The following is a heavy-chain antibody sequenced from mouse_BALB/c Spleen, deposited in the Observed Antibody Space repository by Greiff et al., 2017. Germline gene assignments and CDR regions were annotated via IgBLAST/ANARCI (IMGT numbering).Heavy chain of an antibody. D-gene: IGHD4-1*02. CDR1: GYTFTSYW. Sequence: LQQPGSELVRPGASVKLSCKASGYTFTSYWMHWVKQRPGQGLEWIGNIYPGSGSTNYDEKFKSKATLTVDTSSSTAYMQLSSLTSEDSAVYYCTRPNSYYFDYWGQGTTLTVSS. J-gene: IGHJ2*01. CDR3: TRPNSYYFDY. V-gene: IGHV1S22*01. CDR2: IYPGSGST.